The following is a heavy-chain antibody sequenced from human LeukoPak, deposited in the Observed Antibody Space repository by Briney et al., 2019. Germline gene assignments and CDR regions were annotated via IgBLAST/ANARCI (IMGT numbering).Heavy chain of an antibody. CDR3: ARSGNYFDY. CDR1: GFTFSSYS. CDR2: ISASGRTM. V-gene: IGHV3-48*04. J-gene: IGHJ4*02. Sequence: PGGSLRLSCAASGFTFSSYSMNWVRQAPGKGLEWVSYISASGRTMFYADSVRGRFTSSRDNAKDSLYLQMNSLRAEDTAVYYCARSGNYFDYWGQGTLVTVSS.